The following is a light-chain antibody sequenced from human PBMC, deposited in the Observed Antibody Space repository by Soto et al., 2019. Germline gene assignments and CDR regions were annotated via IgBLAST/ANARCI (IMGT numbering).Light chain of an antibody. CDR2: AAS. CDR3: QQYDTSPRT. Sequence: EIVLTQSPGTLSVSPGERVTLSCRASQSVITSYLSWYQQKPRQSRSLLIYAASSRTSSIPARFSSRGSGTDFTLTISGLEPEDFAVYYWQQYDTSPRTFGQGTKVEVK. CDR1: QSVITSY. V-gene: IGKV3-20*01. J-gene: IGKJ1*01.